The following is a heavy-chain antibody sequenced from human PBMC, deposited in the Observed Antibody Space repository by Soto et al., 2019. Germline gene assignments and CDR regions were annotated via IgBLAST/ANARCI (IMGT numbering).Heavy chain of an antibody. CDR2: IYPADSDT. CDR1: GYSFISYW. D-gene: IGHD3-16*01. Sequence: GESLKISCKGSGYSFISYWIGWVRQMPGKGLEWMGIIYPADSDTKYSPSFQGQVTMSVDKSTNTAYLQWSSLKASDTAMYYCARRNDLSYFDYWGQGTLVTVSS. V-gene: IGHV5-51*01. J-gene: IGHJ4*02. CDR3: ARRNDLSYFDY.